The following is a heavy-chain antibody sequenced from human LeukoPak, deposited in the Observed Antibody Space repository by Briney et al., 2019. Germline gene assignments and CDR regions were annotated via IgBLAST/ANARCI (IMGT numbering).Heavy chain of an antibody. Sequence: ASVKVSCKASGYTFTSYGISWVRQAPGQGLEWMGWISAYNGNTNYAQKLQGRVTMTRDTSISTAYMELSRLRSDDTAVYYCARGPRFLEWLVIYYYYMDVWGKGTTVTVSS. D-gene: IGHD3-3*01. CDR3: ARGPRFLEWLVIYYYYMDV. CDR1: GYTFTSYG. CDR2: ISAYNGNT. J-gene: IGHJ6*03. V-gene: IGHV1-18*01.